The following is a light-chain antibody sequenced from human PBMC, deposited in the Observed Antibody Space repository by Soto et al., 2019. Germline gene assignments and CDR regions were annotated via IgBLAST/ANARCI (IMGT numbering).Light chain of an antibody. CDR1: SSDVGNYIF. V-gene: IGLV2-14*01. Sequence: QSALTQPASVSRSPGQSITISCTGTSSDVGNYIFVSWYRQHPGKAPKLMIYDINNRPSGVSNRFSGSKSGNTASLTISGLQAEDEADYYCVSYTTSASYVFGTGTKGTVL. CDR3: VSYTTSASYV. CDR2: DIN. J-gene: IGLJ1*01.